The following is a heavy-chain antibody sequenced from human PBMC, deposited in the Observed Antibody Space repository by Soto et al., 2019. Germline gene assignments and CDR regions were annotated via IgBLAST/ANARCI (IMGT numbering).Heavy chain of an antibody. CDR3: ARDGSPDNYYDSSGYYYAWFDP. CDR1: GGSISSYY. Sequence: SETLSLTCTVSGGSISSYYWSWTRQPAGKXLEWIGRIYNSGSTKYNPSLKSRVSMSVDTSKNQFSLKLSSVTAADTAVYYCARDGSPDNYYDSSGYYYAWFDPWGQGTLVTVSS. D-gene: IGHD3-22*01. J-gene: IGHJ5*02. V-gene: IGHV4-4*07. CDR2: IYNSGST.